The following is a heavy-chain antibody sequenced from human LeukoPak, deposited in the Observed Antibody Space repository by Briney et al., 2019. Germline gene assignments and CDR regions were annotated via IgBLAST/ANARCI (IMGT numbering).Heavy chain of an antibody. CDR3: ARGLGYSSSLLPGGY. Sequence: SETPSLTCAVYGGSFSGYYWSWIRQPPGKGLGWIGEINHSGSTNYNPSLKSRVTISVDTSKNQFSLKLSSVTAADTAVYYCARGLGYSSSLLPGGYWGQGTLVTVSS. V-gene: IGHV4-34*01. J-gene: IGHJ4*02. D-gene: IGHD6-6*01. CDR2: INHSGST. CDR1: GGSFSGYY.